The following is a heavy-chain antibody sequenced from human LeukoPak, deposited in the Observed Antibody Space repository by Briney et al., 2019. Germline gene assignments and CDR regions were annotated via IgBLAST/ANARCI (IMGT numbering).Heavy chain of an antibody. CDR2: FYYSGIT. CDR3: ARHEGVSGYYPLDY. Sequence: SETLSLTCTVSGGPISSNYWTWMRQPPGKGLEWIGYFYYSGITTYNPSLKSRVTISVDASKNQFSLKLSSVTAADTAIYYCARHEGVSGYYPLDYWGRGTLVTVSS. CDR1: GGPISSNY. D-gene: IGHD3-22*01. J-gene: IGHJ4*02. V-gene: IGHV4-59*08.